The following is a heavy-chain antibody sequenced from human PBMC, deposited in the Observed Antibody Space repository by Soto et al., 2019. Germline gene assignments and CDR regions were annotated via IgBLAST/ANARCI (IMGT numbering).Heavy chain of an antibody. CDR1: GGTFSSYA. CDR3: AVSMTTVTPSGMDI. J-gene: IGHJ6*02. Sequence: SVKVSCKASGGTFSSYAISWVRQAPGQGLEWMGGIIPIFGAANYAQKFQGRVTITADESTSTAYMELSSLRSEDTAVYYCAVSMTTVTPSGMDIWGQGTTVTVSS. V-gene: IGHV1-69*13. D-gene: IGHD4-4*01. CDR2: IIPIFGAA.